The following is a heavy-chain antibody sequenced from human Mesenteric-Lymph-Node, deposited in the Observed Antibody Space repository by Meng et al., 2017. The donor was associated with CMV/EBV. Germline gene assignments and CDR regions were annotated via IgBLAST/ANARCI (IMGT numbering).Heavy chain of an antibody. CDR3: TRSLGFDI. J-gene: IGHJ3*02. Sequence: GESLKISCKGSGYSFPSYWIGWVRQVPGKGLEWMGIVYPGDSNTRYSPSFRGQVTISADKSINTAYLQWSSLKASDTAVYYCTRSLGFDIWGQGTMVTVSS. CDR1: GYSFPSYW. V-gene: IGHV5-51*01. CDR2: VYPGDSNT.